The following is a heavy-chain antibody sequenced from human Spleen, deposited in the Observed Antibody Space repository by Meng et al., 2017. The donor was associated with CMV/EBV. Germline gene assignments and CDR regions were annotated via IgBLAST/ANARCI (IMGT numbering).Heavy chain of an antibody. CDR3: ASSAGLYYYGMDV. Sequence: ASVKVSCKASGYTFTNYDFNWVRQATGQGLEWMGWMNPSTGATGYAQKFQGRVTITRNTSISTAYMELSSLRSEDTAVYYCASSAGLYYYGMDVWGQGTTVTVSS. D-gene: IGHD6-13*01. V-gene: IGHV1-8*01. CDR1: GYTFTNYD. J-gene: IGHJ6*02. CDR2: MNPSTGAT.